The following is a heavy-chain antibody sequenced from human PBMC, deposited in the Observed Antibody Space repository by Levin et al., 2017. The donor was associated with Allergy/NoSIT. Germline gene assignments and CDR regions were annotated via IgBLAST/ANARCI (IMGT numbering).Heavy chain of an antibody. CDR2: INHSGST. J-gene: IGHJ6*03. CDR1: GGSFSGYY. V-gene: IGHV4-34*01. Sequence: SETLSLTCAVYGGSFSGYYWSWNRQPPGKGLEWIGEINHSGSTNYNPSLKSRVTISVDTSKNQLSRKLSSVTAADTAVYYCARGLVERRAAMGLGSNKYSYYSMDVWGKGTTVTVSS. D-gene: IGHD2-2*01. CDR3: ARGLVERRAAMGLGSNKYSYYSMDV.